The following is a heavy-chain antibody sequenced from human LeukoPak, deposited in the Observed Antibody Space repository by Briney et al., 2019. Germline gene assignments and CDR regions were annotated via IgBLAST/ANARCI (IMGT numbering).Heavy chain of an antibody. CDR3: VPYSGYDDPDAFDI. CDR1: GGSLSSCY. V-gene: IGHV4-59*01. D-gene: IGHD5-12*01. Sequence: PSETLSLTCTVSGGSLSSCYWSWIRQPPGKGLEWIGYIYYSGSTNYNPSLKSRVTISVDTSKNQFSLKLSSVTAADTAVYYCVPYSGYDDPDAFDIWGQGTMVTVSS. CDR2: IYYSGST. J-gene: IGHJ3*02.